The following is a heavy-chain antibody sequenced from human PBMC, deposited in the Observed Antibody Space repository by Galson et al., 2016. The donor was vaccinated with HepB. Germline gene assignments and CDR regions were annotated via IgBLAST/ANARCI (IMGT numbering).Heavy chain of an antibody. V-gene: IGHV3-11*01. J-gene: IGHJ4*02. CDR2: IGSSRTIT. Sequence: SLRLSCAASGFTFSDYYMSWVRQPPGKGLEYIAYIGSSRTITYYADSVKGRFTISRDNAKSSLYLQMSGLRPNDPAFYYCATTRLLDNWGQGILVTVSS. CDR1: GFTFSDYY. CDR3: ATTRLLDN.